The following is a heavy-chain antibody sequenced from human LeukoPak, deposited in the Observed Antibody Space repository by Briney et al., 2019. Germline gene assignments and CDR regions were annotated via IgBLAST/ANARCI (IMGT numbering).Heavy chain of an antibody. CDR2: INYSGST. Sequence: NPSETLSLTCTVSGGSISSYYWSWIRQPPGKGLEWIGYINYSGSTNYNPSLKSRVTISLDTSKNQFSLKLNSVTAAYTAVYYCAREGAAPMYYYYMDFWGKGTTVTVSS. D-gene: IGHD2-2*01. CDR1: GGSISSYY. V-gene: IGHV4-59*01. CDR3: AREGAAPMYYYYMDF. J-gene: IGHJ6*03.